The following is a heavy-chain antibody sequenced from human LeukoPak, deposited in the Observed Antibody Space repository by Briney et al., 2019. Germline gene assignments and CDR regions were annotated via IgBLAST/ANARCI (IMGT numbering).Heavy chain of an antibody. CDR2: ISYDGSNK. J-gene: IGHJ4*02. CDR1: GFTFSSYG. CDR3: ARDGGRSWGIAAAGTPPLDY. V-gene: IGHV3-30*19. D-gene: IGHD6-13*01. Sequence: GGSLRLSCAASGFTFSSYGMHWVRQAPGKGLEWVAVISYDGSNKYYADSVKGRFTISRDNSKNTLYLQMNSLRAEDTAVYYCARDGGRSWGIAAAGTPPLDYWGQGTLVTVSS.